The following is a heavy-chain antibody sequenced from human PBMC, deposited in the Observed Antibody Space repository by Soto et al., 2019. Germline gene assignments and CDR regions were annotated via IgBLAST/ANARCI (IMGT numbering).Heavy chain of an antibody. J-gene: IGHJ6*02. CDR2: IIPIFGTA. CDR1: GGTFSSYA. Sequence: SVKVSCKASGGTFSSYAISWVRQAPGQGLEWMGGIIPIFGTANYAQKFQGRVTITADESTSTAYMELSSLRSEDTAVYYCARERLMLYALTHTAMAHYSYYYGLDVWG. D-gene: IGHD5-18*01. V-gene: IGHV1-69*13. CDR3: ARERLMLYALTHTAMAHYSYYYGLDV.